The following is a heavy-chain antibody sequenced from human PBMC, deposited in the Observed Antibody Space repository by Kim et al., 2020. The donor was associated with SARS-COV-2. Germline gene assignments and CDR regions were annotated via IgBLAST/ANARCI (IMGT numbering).Heavy chain of an antibody. D-gene: IGHD3-10*01. CDR2: ISYDGSNK. CDR3: ARVPRGGIALPRLLSSMDV. CDR1: GFTFSSYA. Sequence: GGSLRLSCAASGFTFSSYAMHWVRQAPGKGLEWVAVISYDGSNKYYADSVKGRFTISRDNSKNTLYLQMNSLRAEDTAVYYCARVPRGGIALPRLLSSMDVWGQGTTVTVSS. J-gene: IGHJ6*02. V-gene: IGHV3-30-3*01.